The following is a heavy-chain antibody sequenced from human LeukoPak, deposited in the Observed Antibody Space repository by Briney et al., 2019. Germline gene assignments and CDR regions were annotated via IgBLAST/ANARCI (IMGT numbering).Heavy chain of an antibody. D-gene: IGHD6-19*01. Sequence: ASVKVSCKASGYTFTSYDINWVRQATGQGLEWMGWINPNSGGTNYAQKFRGRVTMTRDTSISTAYMELSRLRSDDTAVYYCAVGWATNWFDPWGQGTLVIVSS. CDR1: GYTFTSYD. J-gene: IGHJ5*02. V-gene: IGHV1-2*02. CDR3: AVGWATNWFDP. CDR2: INPNSGGT.